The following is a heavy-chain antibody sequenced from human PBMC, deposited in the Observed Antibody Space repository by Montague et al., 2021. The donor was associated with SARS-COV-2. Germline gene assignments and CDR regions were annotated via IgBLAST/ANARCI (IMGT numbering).Heavy chain of an antibody. CDR2: CCYRPKKTN. CDR3: TRAVWGVQDY. J-gene: IGHJ4*02. D-gene: IGHD3-10*01. CDR1: GDSDAVVKVRR. Sequence: CAISGDSDAVVKVRRRSEKHTSELQSQWQGGCCYRPKKTNEYALSVKSRITITPDTSKNQLSLQLTSVTPEDTAVYYCTRAVWGVQDYWGQGSLVTVSS. V-gene: IGHV6-1*01.